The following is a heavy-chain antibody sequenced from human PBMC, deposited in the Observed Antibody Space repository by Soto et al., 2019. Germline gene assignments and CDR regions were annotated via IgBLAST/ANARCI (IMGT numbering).Heavy chain of an antibody. Sequence: GGSQSLSCTASGFNFSSYSMNWVRQAPGKGLEWVSCISSSSSTIYYADSVKGRFTISRDNAKNSLYLQMNSLRAEDTAVYYCARGIQLWPITYYFDYWGQGTLVTSPQ. CDR2: ISSSSSTI. CDR3: ARGIQLWPITYYFDY. D-gene: IGHD5-18*01. V-gene: IGHV3-48*01. CDR1: GFNFSSYS. J-gene: IGHJ4*02.